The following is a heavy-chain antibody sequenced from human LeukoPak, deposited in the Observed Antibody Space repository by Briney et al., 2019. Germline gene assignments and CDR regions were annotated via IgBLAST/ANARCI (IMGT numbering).Heavy chain of an antibody. CDR2: ISYDGSNK. V-gene: IGHV3-30-3*01. D-gene: IGHD6-19*01. CDR1: GFTFSSYA. J-gene: IGHJ4*02. Sequence: PGRSLRLSCAASGFTFSSYAMHWVCQAPGKGLEWVAVISYDGSNKYYADSVKGRFTISRDNSKNTLYLQMNSLRAEDTAVYYCARDQAGTQPFDYWGQGTLVTVSS. CDR3: ARDQAGTQPFDY.